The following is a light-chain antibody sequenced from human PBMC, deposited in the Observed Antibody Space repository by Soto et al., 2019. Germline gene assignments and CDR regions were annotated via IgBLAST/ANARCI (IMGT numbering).Light chain of an antibody. CDR1: QSVSSSQ. CDR3: QQYGSSPA. Sequence: EMVWTQSPATLSLSPGERATLSCRASQSVSSSQLAWYQQKPGQAPRLLIYAASSRATGIPDRFSGSGSGTDFTLTISRLEPEDVAVYYCQQYGSSPAFGPGTKVDIK. J-gene: IGKJ3*01. CDR2: AAS. V-gene: IGKV3-20*01.